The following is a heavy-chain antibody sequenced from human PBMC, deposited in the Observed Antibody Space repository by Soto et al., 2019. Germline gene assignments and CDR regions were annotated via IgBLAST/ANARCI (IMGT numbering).Heavy chain of an antibody. Sequence: QITLKESGPPLVKPTQTLTLTCIFSGFSLNTNGVGVGWIRQPPGKSLEWLALIYWDDDKRYSPSLKSRLTLTKDASKSQVVLTMTNMDPVDTATYYCAHRRDRTGGRDDALDVWGQGTLVVVS. J-gene: IGHJ3*01. D-gene: IGHD2-15*01. CDR1: GFSLNTNGVG. CDR2: IYWDDDK. V-gene: IGHV2-5*02. CDR3: AHRRDRTGGRDDALDV.